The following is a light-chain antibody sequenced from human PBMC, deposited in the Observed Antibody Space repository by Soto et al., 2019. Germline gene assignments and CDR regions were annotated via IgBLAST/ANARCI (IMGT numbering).Light chain of an antibody. J-gene: IGKJ2*01. CDR3: QHTYSPPYT. CDR1: QNINSY. Sequence: DIQMTQSPSSLSTSVGNRVTITCRTSQNINSYLNWYQQRPGKVPKLLISAASSLQPGVPSRFSGSGSGTDFSLTNSSMQPEDFATYYCQHTYSPPYTFGQGTKLEIK. CDR2: AAS. V-gene: IGKV1-39*01.